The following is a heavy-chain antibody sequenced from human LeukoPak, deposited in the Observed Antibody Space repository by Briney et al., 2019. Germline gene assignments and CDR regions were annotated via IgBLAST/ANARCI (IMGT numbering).Heavy chain of an antibody. D-gene: IGHD6-19*01. Sequence: ASVKVSCKASGYTFTRYGISWVRQAPGQGLEWMGWISAYNGNTNYAQKLQGRVTMTTDTSTSTAYMELRSLRSDDTAVYYCARDRSSGWYEYYYYYGMDAWGKGTTVTVSS. J-gene: IGHJ6*04. V-gene: IGHV1-18*04. CDR3: ARDRSSGWYEYYYYYGMDA. CDR1: GYTFTRYG. CDR2: ISAYNGNT.